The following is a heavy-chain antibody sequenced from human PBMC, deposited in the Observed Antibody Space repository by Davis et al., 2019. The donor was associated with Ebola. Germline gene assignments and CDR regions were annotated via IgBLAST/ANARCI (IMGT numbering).Heavy chain of an antibody. V-gene: IGHV1-69*05. D-gene: IGHD5-18*01. J-gene: IGHJ6*02. Sequence: SVKVSCKASGGTFSSYAIRWVRQAPGQGLEWMGGIIPIFGTANYAQKLQGRVTMTTDTSASTASMELSSLRSEDTAVYYCASGTAMVTPYYYYYGMDVWGQGTTVTVSS. CDR1: GGTFSSYA. CDR3: ASGTAMVTPYYYYYGMDV. CDR2: IIPIFGTA.